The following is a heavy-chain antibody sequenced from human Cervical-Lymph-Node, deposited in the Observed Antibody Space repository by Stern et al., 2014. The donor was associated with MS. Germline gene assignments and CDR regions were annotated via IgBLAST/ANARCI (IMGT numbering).Heavy chain of an antibody. CDR1: GGSITNRDY. CDR2: VYYSGIT. Sequence: QLVESGPGLVKPSETLSLTCTVSGGSITNRDYWGWIRQSPGKGLEWIGSVYYSGITYFRPYLKSRATISIDTSKNHFSMELTSVPATDTAVYFCARGVTAVTNYVPNWCFDLWGRGTLVTISS. D-gene: IGHD4-11*01. J-gene: IGHJ2*01. CDR3: ARGVTAVTNYVPNWCFDL. V-gene: IGHV4-39*02.